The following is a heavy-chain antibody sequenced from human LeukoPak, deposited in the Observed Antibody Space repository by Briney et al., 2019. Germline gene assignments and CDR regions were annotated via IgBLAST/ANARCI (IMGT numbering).Heavy chain of an antibody. D-gene: IGHD3-22*01. J-gene: IGHJ3*02. V-gene: IGHV1-69*05. Sequence: SVKVSCKASGGTFSSYAISWVRQAPGQGLEWMGGIIPIFGTANYAQKFQGRVTITTDESTSTAYMELSSLRSEDTAVYYCASPTAYYFDSSGFDIWGQGTMVTVSS. CDR1: GGTFSSYA. CDR3: ASPTAYYFDSSGFDI. CDR2: IIPIFGTA.